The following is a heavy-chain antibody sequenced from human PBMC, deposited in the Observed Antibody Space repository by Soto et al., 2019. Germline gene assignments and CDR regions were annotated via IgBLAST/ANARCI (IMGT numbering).Heavy chain of an antibody. CDR1: GFTFSSHG. J-gene: IGHJ6*02. CDR3: AKAGGETSHFYAMDV. Sequence: PGGSLRLSCATSGFTFSSHGMHWVRQAPGKGLEWVALIWYDGSAKYYADSVKGRITVSRDNSKNTLYVQMNSLRAEDTAVYYCAKAGGETSHFYAMDVWGQGTTVTVSS. CDR2: IWYDGSAK. D-gene: IGHD3-16*01. V-gene: IGHV3-33*03.